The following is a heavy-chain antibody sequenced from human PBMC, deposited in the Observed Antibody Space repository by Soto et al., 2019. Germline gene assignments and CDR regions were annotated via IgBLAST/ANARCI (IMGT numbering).Heavy chain of an antibody. D-gene: IGHD1-7*01. CDR3: ASISYNLNYDDAFDI. CDR1: GFTFSSYS. CDR2: ISSSSSTI. V-gene: IGHV3-48*01. Sequence: GGSLRLSCAASGFTFSSYSMNWVRQAPGKGLEWVSYISSSSSTIYYADSVKGRFTISRDNAKNSLYLQMNSLRAEDTAVYYCASISYNLNYDDAFDIWGQGTMVTVSS. J-gene: IGHJ3*02.